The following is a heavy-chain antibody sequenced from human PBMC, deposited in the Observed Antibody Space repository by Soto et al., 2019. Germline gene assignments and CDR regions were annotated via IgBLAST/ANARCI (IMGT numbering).Heavy chain of an antibody. D-gene: IGHD6-13*01. J-gene: IGHJ6*02. V-gene: IGHV5-10-1*01. CDR1: GYSFTSYW. CDR3: ARRPGIGAASDV. Sequence: GESLKISCKGPGYSFTSYWISWVRQMPGRGLEWMGKIDPSDSYTIYSPSFQVHVTISADKSISTAYLQWSSLKASDTAMYYCARRPGIGAASDVWGQGTTVTVSS. CDR2: IDPSDSYT.